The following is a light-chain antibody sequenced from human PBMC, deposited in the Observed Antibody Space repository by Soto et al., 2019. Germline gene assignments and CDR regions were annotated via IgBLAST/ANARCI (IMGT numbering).Light chain of an antibody. CDR1: QAINKY. J-gene: IGKJ1*01. CDR2: DVS. CDR3: QQSLSTPWS. V-gene: IGKV1-39*01. Sequence: DIQLTQSPSSLSASVGYRVTITCRPSQAINKYLSWFRQKPGKAPEPLIYDVSTLQSGVPSRFSGSGSGTYFTLTISSLQLDDFASYYCQQSLSTPWSFGQGTKV.